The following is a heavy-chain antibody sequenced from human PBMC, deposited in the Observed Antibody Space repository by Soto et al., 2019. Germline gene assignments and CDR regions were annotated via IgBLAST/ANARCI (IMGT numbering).Heavy chain of an antibody. CDR1: GGSVGSGAYY. CDR3: ARHDYADRTFDL. CDR2: IKYSGDT. D-gene: IGHD5-12*01. V-gene: IGHV4-61*08. J-gene: IGHJ3*01. Sequence: SETLSLTCIVSGGSVGSGAYYWSWIRQPPGSALEWIGYIKYSGDTNYNSSLKSRATITVDRSRNRFSLKLTSVTAADTAFYYCARHDYADRTFDLWGQGTKVNVS.